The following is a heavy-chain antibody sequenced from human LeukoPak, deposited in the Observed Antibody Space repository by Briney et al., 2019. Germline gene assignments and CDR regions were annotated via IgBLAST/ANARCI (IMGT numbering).Heavy chain of an antibody. D-gene: IGHD1-20*01. J-gene: IGHJ4*02. CDR2: IYQSGNS. V-gene: IGHV4-38-2*01. Sequence: ASETLSLTCDVSGYSLSSGYYWGWIRQPPGKVLEWIGSIYQSGNSYQKSSLKSRLTLSVDTSKNNFSLKVVSVTAADTAVYYCARSPSRYNWNFDYWGQGILVTVAS. CDR3: ARSPSRYNWNFDY. CDR1: GYSLSSGYY.